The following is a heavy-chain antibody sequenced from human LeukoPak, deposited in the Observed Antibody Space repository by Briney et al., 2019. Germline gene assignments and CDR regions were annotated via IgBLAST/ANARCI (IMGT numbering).Heavy chain of an antibody. V-gene: IGHV3-48*02. CDR2: ITASGTAM. CDR1: GFAFSSYS. Sequence: GGSLRLSCAASGFAFSSYSMNWVRQAPGKGLEWVSHITASGTAMFYADSVKGRFTISRDNAKNSLYLQMNSLRDEDTAVYYCASSGSYRFDYWGQGTLVTVSS. D-gene: IGHD1-26*01. CDR3: ASSGSYRFDY. J-gene: IGHJ4*02.